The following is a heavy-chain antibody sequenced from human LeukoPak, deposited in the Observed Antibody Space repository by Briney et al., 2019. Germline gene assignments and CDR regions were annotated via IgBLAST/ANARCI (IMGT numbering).Heavy chain of an antibody. V-gene: IGHV3-74*01. CDR2: INSDGSST. CDR3: ARGLSGYSRWLGY. J-gene: IGHJ4*02. D-gene: IGHD6-19*01. CDR1: GFTFSSYW. Sequence: PGGSLRLSCAASGFTFSSYWMHWVRQAPGRGLVWVSRINSDGSSTTYADSVKGRFTVSRDNAKNTLYLQMNSLRAEDTAVYYCARGLSGYSRWLGYWGQGTLVTVSS.